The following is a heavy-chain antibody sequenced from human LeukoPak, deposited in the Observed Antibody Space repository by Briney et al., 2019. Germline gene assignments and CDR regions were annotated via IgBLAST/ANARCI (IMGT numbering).Heavy chain of an antibody. Sequence: SETLSLTCTVSGGSISSGGYYWSWIRQPPGKGLEWIGYIYHSGSTYYNPSLKSRVTISVDRSKNQFSLKLSSVTAADTAVYYCARGTYYYDSSGYLFDYWGQGTLVTVSS. CDR3: ARGTYYYDSSGYLFDY. CDR1: GGSISSGGYY. J-gene: IGHJ4*02. V-gene: IGHV4-30-2*01. CDR2: IYHSGST. D-gene: IGHD3-22*01.